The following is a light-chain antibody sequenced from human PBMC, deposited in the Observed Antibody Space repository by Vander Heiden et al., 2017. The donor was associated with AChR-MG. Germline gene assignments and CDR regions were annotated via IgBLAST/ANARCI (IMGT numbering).Light chain of an antibody. CDR1: QSLLHSNGYNY. CDR3: RQALQRKFT. J-gene: IGKJ3*01. V-gene: IGKV2-28*01. Sequence: DIVMTQSPLSLPVTPGEPASISCRSSQSLLHSNGYNYLDWYLQKPGQSPQLLIYLGSNRASGVPDRFSGSGSGTDFTLKISRVEAEDVGVYYCRQALQRKFTFGHGTKVDIK. CDR2: LGS.